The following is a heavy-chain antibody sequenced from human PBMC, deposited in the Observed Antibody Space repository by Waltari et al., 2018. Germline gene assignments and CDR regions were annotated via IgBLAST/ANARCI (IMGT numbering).Heavy chain of an antibody. CDR1: GYTCTSYG. V-gene: IGHV1-18*01. Sequence: QVQLVQSGAEVKKPGASVKDSCKASGYTCTSYGISWVRQAPGQGLEWMGWISAYNGNTNSAQKLQGRVTMTTDTSTSTAYMELRSLRSDDTAVYYCARGSRSYGDYPDDAFDIWGQGTMVTVSS. J-gene: IGHJ3*02. CDR3: ARGSRSYGDYPDDAFDI. D-gene: IGHD4-17*01. CDR2: ISAYNGNT.